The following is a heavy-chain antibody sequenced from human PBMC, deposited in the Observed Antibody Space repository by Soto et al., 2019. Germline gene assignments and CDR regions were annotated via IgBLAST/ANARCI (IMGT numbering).Heavy chain of an antibody. D-gene: IGHD5-18*01. CDR1: GVTFSTYG. Sequence: QVHLVESGGGVVQPGRSLRLSCAASGVTFSTYGMHWVRQAPGKGLEWVAVISYGGSNKHYADSVKGRFTISRDNSKNMLFLQMNSMRAADTAVYDCAKDRGNSQIIPYYYYGMDVWGQGSTGTVSS. CDR2: ISYGGSNK. CDR3: AKDRGNSQIIPYYYYGMDV. V-gene: IGHV3-30*18. J-gene: IGHJ6*02.